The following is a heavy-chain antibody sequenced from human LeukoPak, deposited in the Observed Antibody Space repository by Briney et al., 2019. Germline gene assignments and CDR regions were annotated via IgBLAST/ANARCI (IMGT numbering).Heavy chain of an antibody. Sequence: PGGSLRLSCAASGFTFSSFGMHWVRQAPGKGLEWVAFMRYDGSDKYYADSVKGRFTISRDNSKNTMYLQMNSLRAEDTAVYYCARSPAATSTNFDYWGQGTLVTVSS. D-gene: IGHD2-15*01. CDR2: MRYDGSDK. V-gene: IGHV3-30*02. J-gene: IGHJ4*02. CDR3: ARSPAATSTNFDY. CDR1: GFTFSSFG.